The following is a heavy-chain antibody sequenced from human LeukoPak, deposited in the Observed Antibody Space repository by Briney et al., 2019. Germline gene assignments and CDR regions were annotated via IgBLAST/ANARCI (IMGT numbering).Heavy chain of an antibody. CDR2: INPNSGNT. CDR3: ARVKVGGWYPGAFDI. D-gene: IGHD6-19*01. J-gene: IGHJ3*02. CDR1: GYTFTGYY. Sequence: ASVKVSCKASGYTFTGYYMHWVRQAPGQGLEWMGWINPNSGNTGYAQKFQGRVTMTRNTSISTAYMELSSLRSEDTAVYYCARVKVGGWYPGAFDIWGQGTMVTVSS. V-gene: IGHV1-8*02.